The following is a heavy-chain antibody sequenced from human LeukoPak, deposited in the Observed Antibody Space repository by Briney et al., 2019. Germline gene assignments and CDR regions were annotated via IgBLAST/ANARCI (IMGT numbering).Heavy chain of an antibody. J-gene: IGHJ3*02. Sequence: GGSLRLSCAASGFIVSSYYMSWVRQAPGKGLEWVANIKQDGSEKYYVDSVKGRFTISRDNAKNSLYLQMNSLRAEDTAVYYCARAESLRAGSYYSDAFDIWGQGTMVTVSS. CDR2: IKQDGSEK. CDR1: GFIVSSYY. D-gene: IGHD1-26*01. CDR3: ARAESLRAGSYYSDAFDI. V-gene: IGHV3-7*01.